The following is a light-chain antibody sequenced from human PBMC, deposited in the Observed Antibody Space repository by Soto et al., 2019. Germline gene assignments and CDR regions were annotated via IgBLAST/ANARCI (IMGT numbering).Light chain of an antibody. CDR2: NSI. J-gene: IGKJ4*01. Sequence: EIVLTQSPGTLSLSPGERGTLSCRASQSVRSNYLGWYQQKPGQAPRLLIYNSILRATGIPDRFSGSGSGTDFTLTINRLEPEDFAVYYCQQYADSPPTFGGGTKVEIK. CDR1: QSVRSNY. V-gene: IGKV3-20*01. CDR3: QQYADSPPT.